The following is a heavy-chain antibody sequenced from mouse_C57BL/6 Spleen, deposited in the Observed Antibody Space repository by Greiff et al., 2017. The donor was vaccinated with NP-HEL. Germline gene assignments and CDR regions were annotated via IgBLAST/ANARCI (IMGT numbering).Heavy chain of an antibody. CDR3: ARPYYYGSSYVWYFDV. CDR2: INPSTGGT. V-gene: IGHV1-42*01. Sequence: VQLQQSGPELVKPGASVKISCKASGYSFTGYYMNWVKQSPEKSLEWIGEINPSTGGTTYNQKFKAKATLTVDKSSSTAYMQLKSLTSEDSAVYYCARPYYYGSSYVWYFDVWGTGTTVTVSS. J-gene: IGHJ1*03. CDR1: GYSFTGYY. D-gene: IGHD1-1*01.